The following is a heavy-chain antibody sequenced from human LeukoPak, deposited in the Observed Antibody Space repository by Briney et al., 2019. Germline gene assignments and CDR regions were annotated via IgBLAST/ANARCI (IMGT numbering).Heavy chain of an antibody. CDR3: VRNFDY. Sequence: SETLSLTCVVYGGSFSGYYWSWIRQPPGKGLEWIGDINQSGRANYNPSLKSQVTISIDTSKNQFSLNLNSVTAADTAVYYCVRNFDYWGQGTLVTVSS. V-gene: IGHV4-34*01. CDR1: GGSFSGYY. J-gene: IGHJ4*02. CDR2: INQSGRA.